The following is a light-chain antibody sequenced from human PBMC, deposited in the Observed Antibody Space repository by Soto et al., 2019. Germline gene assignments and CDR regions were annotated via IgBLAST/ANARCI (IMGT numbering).Light chain of an antibody. V-gene: IGKV1-33*01. J-gene: IGKJ3*01. Sequence: DIQMTQSPSSLSASVGDRVTITCQASQDISNYLNWYQQKPGKAPKLLIYDASNLETGVPSRFSGSGSGTDFTFTISSLQPEDIAVYYCQQYGSSFTFGPGTTVDIK. CDR1: QDISNY. CDR3: QQYGSSFT. CDR2: DAS.